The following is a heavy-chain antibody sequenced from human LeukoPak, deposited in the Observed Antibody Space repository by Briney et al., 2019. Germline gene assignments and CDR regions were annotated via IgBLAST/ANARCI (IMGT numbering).Heavy chain of an antibody. CDR2: IYYSGNT. J-gene: IGHJ4*02. Sequence: SETLSLTCAVSGGSISGSSYFWGWIRQPPGKGLEWIGSIYYSGNTYYNPSLRSRVTISVDTSKNQFSLKLSSVTAADTAVYYCARLKEGIDYWGQGTLVTVSS. CDR1: GGSISGSSYF. D-gene: IGHD3-10*01. CDR3: ARLKEGIDY. V-gene: IGHV4-39*01.